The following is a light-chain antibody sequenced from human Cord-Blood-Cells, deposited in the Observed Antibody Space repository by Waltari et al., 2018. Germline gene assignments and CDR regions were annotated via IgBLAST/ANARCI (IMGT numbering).Light chain of an antibody. Sequence: SPSSLSASVGDRVTITCRASQSISSYLNWYQQKPGKAPKLLIYAASSLQSGVPSRFSGSGSGTDFTLTISSLQPEDFATYYCQQSYSTPPTWTFGQGTKVEIK. J-gene: IGKJ1*01. CDR1: QSISSY. CDR2: AAS. CDR3: QQSYSTPPTWT. V-gene: IGKV1-39*01.